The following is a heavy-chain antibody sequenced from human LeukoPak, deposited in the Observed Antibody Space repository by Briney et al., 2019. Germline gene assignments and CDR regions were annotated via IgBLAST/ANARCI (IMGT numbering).Heavy chain of an antibody. CDR2: IYYSGST. V-gene: IGHV4-61*01. CDR1: GYSISSGYY. CDR3: ARSPMVRGVITAAGAWYFDL. Sequence: PSETLSLTCTVSGYSISSGYYWSWIRQPPGKGLEWIGYIYYSGSTNYNPSLKSRVTISVDTSKNQFSLKLSSVTAADTAVYYCARSPMVRGVITAAGAWYFDLWGRGTLVTVSS. D-gene: IGHD3-10*01. J-gene: IGHJ2*01.